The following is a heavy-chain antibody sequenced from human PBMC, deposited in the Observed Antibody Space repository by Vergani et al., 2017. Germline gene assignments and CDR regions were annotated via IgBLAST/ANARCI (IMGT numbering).Heavy chain of an antibody. V-gene: IGHV1-46*01. Sequence: QVQLVQSGAEVKKPGASVKVSCKASGYTFTSYYMHWVRQAPGQGLEWMGIINPSGGSTSYAQKFQGRVTMTRDTSTSTAYMELRSLRSDDTAVYYCARDYDILTGLAAFDYWGQGTLVTVSS. CDR3: ARDYDILTGLAAFDY. D-gene: IGHD3-9*01. CDR1: GYTFTSYY. J-gene: IGHJ4*02. CDR2: INPSGGST.